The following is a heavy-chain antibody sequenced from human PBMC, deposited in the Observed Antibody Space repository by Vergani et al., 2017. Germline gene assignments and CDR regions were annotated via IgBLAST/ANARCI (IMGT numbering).Heavy chain of an antibody. D-gene: IGHD1-26*01. CDR3: ARGILWEPERGAPFDI. CDR2: IIPILGIA. CDR1: GGTFSSYA. Sequence: QVQLVQSGAEVKKPGASVKVSCKASGGTFSSYAISWVRQAPGQGLEWMGRIIPILGIANYAQKFQGRVTITADKSTSTAYMELSSLRSEDTAVYYCARGILWEPERGAPFDIWGQGTMVTVSS. J-gene: IGHJ3*02. V-gene: IGHV1-69*04.